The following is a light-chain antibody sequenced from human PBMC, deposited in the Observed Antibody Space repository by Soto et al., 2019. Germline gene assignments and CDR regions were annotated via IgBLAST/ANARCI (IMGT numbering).Light chain of an antibody. CDR2: WAS. CDR3: QQYYSPPWT. CDR1: QRVLYSSNNKNY. J-gene: IGKJ1*01. V-gene: IGKV4-1*01. Sequence: DIGMTQSPDSLAVSLGERATINCKSSQRVLYSSNNKNYLAWYQQKPGQPPKLLIYWASTRESGVPDRFSGSGSGTDFTLTISSLQAEHVAVYYCQQYYSPPWTFGQGIKGDIK.